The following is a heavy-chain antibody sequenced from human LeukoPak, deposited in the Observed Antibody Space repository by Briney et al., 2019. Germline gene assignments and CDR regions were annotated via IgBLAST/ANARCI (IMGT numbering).Heavy chain of an antibody. CDR2: IYYSGST. CDR1: GYSISSGYY. J-gene: IGHJ4*02. CDR3: AAEPDKLIAAAGT. D-gene: IGHD6-13*01. V-gene: IGHV4-38-2*02. Sequence: SETLSLTCTVSGYSISSGYYWGWIRQPPGKGLEWIGSIYYSGSTYYNPSLKSRVTISVDTSKNQFSLKLSSVTAADTAVYYCAAEPDKLIAAAGTWGQGTLVTVSS.